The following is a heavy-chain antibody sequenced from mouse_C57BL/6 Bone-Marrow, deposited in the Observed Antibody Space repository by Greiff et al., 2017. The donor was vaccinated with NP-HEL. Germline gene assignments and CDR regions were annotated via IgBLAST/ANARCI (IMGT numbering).Heavy chain of an antibody. D-gene: IGHD2-2*01. CDR1: GYTFTSYG. J-gene: IGHJ1*03. CDR2: IYPRSGNT. Sequence: VQVVESGAELARPGASVKLSCKASGYTFTSYGISWVKQRTGQGLEWIGEIYPRSGNTYYNEKFKGKATLTADKSSSTAYMELRSLTSEDSAVYFCARKGLPWYFDVWGTGTTVTVSS. CDR3: ARKGLPWYFDV. V-gene: IGHV1-81*01.